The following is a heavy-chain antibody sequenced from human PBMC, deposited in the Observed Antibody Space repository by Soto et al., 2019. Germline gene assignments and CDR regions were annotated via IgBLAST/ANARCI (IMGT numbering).Heavy chain of an antibody. V-gene: IGHV1-8*01. Sequence: QVQLVQSGAEVKKPGASVKVSCKASGYTFTSYDINWVRQATGQGLEWMGWMNPNSGNTGYAQKFQGRVTMTRNTSISRAYMELSSLRSEDTAVYSCARAREYYYGMDVWCQGTTVTVSS. CDR3: ARAREYYYGMDV. CDR2: MNPNSGNT. J-gene: IGHJ6*02. CDR1: GYTFTSYD.